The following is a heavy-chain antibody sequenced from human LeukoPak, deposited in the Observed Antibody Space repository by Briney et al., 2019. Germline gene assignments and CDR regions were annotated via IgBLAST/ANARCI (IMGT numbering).Heavy chain of an antibody. Sequence: SVKVSCKASGGTFSSYAISWVRQAPGQGLEWMGRIIPILGIANYAQKFQGRVTITADKSTSTAYMELSSLRSEDTAVYYCARDESIAAVSHGMDVWGQGTTVTVSS. CDR1: GGTFSSYA. J-gene: IGHJ6*02. CDR2: IIPILGIA. D-gene: IGHD6-13*01. V-gene: IGHV1-69*04. CDR3: ARDESIAAVSHGMDV.